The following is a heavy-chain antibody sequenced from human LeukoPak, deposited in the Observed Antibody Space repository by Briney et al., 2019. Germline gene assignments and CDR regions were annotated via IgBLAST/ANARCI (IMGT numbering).Heavy chain of an antibody. CDR2: MNPNSGNT. D-gene: IGHD3-16*02. J-gene: IGHJ4*02. Sequence: ASVKVSCKASGYTFTSYVINWVRQATGQGLEWMGWMNPNSGNTGHAQKFQGRVTMTRNTSISTAYMELRSLRSDDTAVYYCARAPWYVWGSYRLYYFDYWGQGTLVTVSS. V-gene: IGHV1-8*01. CDR1: GYTFTSYV. CDR3: ARAPWYVWGSYRLYYFDY.